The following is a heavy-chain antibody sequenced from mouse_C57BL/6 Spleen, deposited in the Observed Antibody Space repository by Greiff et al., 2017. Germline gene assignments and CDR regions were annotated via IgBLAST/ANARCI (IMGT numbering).Heavy chain of an antibody. V-gene: IGHV1-9*01. CDR2: ILPGSGST. CDR3: ASFNYYVDGVDYFDY. Sequence: VQLQQSGAELMKPGASVKLSCKATGYTFTGYWIEWVKQRPGHGLEWIGEILPGSGSTNYNEKFKGKATFTADTSSNTAYMQLRSLTTEDSAIYYCASFNYYVDGVDYFDYWGQGTTLTVSS. J-gene: IGHJ2*01. CDR1: GYTFTGYW. D-gene: IGHD2-1*01.